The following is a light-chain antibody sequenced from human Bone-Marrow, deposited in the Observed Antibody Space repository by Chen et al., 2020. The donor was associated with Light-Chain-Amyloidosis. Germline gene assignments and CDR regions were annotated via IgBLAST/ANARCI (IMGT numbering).Light chain of an antibody. CDR3: QEYYRSPRT. CDR2: AAS. J-gene: IGKJ1*01. Sequence: DIQMTQSPFSLSASVGGRVTITCRASQAISYSLVWYQHKPGTAPKLLLYAASRLENGVPSRFSGRGSGSDYTLNISSLQPEDVATYYCQEYYRSPRTFGQGTKVEIK. V-gene: IGKV1-NL1*01. CDR1: QAISYS.